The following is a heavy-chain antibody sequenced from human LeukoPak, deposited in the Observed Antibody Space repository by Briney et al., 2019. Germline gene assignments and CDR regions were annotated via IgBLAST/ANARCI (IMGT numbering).Heavy chain of an antibody. D-gene: IGHD2-15*01. V-gene: IGHV3-9*01. CDR3: AKDSRALYCSGGSCFSRFDP. Sequence: PGRSLRLSRAASGFTFDDYAMHWVRQAPGKGLEWVSGISWNSGSIGYADSVKGRFTISRDNAKNSLYLQMNSLRAEDTALYYCAKDSRALYCSGGSCFSRFDPWGQGTLVTVSS. CDR1: GFTFDDYA. J-gene: IGHJ5*02. CDR2: ISWNSGSI.